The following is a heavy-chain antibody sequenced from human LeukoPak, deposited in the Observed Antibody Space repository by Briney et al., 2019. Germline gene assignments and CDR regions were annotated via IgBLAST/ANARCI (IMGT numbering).Heavy chain of an antibody. V-gene: IGHV4-34*01. Sequence: PGGSLRLSCAASGFTFNSYSMNWVRQPPGKGLEWIGEINHSGSTNYNPSLKSRVTISVDTSKNQFSLKLSSVTAADTAVYYCARQYSSGWLVFAFNIWGQGTMVTVSS. CDR1: GFTFNSYS. CDR2: INHSGST. J-gene: IGHJ3*02. CDR3: ARQYSSGWLVFAFNI. D-gene: IGHD6-19*01.